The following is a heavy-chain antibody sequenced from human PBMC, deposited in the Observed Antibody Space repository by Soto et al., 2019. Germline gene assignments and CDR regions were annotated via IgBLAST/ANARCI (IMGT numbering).Heavy chain of an antibody. J-gene: IGHJ4*02. D-gene: IGHD3-22*01. V-gene: IGHV4-59*01. CDR3: ALRSMSVVPEY. Sequence: QVQLQESGPGLVKPSETLSLTCAVSGDSISSYYCMWIRQPPGKALESIGYLYYGRSANYNPSLKSRVTMSVDTPTNQCSLTLSSMTAADTAVYYCALRSMSVVPEYWGQGTLVTVSS. CDR2: LYYGRSA. CDR1: GDSISSYY.